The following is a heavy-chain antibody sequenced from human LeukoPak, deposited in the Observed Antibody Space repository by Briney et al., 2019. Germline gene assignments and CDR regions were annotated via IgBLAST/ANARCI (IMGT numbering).Heavy chain of an antibody. CDR1: GFTFSNYG. CDR2: INYVGDYT. CDR3: ARWDSSGFWSGYTYYFDY. Sequence: GGSLRLSCAASGFTFSNYGMHWVRQAPGKGLEGVAFINYVGDYTYHAESVKGRFTISRDNSKNTLYLQMSSLRAEDTAVYYCARWDSSGFWSGYTYYFDYWGQGTLVTVSS. V-gene: IGHV3-33*01. D-gene: IGHD3-3*01. J-gene: IGHJ4*02.